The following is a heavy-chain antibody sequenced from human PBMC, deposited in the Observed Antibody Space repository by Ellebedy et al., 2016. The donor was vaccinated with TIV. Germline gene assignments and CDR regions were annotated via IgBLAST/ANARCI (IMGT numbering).Heavy chain of an antibody. CDR3: VTWGQSYGR. CDR2: ISAISSFI. Sequence: PGGSLRLSCTASGFTFSSYTMNWVRQAPGKGLEWVSSISAISSFIYYADPVKGRFTISRDNAKNSLYLQMKSLRVDDTAVYYCVTWGQSYGRWGQGSLVTISS. J-gene: IGHJ4*02. D-gene: IGHD3-16*01. V-gene: IGHV3-21*04. CDR1: GFTFSSYT.